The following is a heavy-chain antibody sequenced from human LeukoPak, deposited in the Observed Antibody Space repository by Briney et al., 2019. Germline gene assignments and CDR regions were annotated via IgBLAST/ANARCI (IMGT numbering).Heavy chain of an antibody. D-gene: IGHD2-15*01. CDR1: GFTFSSYG. CDR3: AREGGFGAFDI. V-gene: IGHV3-33*01. Sequence: PGRSLRLSCAASGFTFSSYGMHWVRQAPGKGLEWVAVIWYDGSNKYYADSVKGRFTISRDNSKNTLYLQMNSLRAEDTALYYCAREGGFGAFDIWGQGTMVTVSS. J-gene: IGHJ3*02. CDR2: IWYDGSNK.